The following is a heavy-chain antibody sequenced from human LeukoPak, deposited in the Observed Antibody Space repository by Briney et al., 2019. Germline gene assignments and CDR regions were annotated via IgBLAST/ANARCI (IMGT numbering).Heavy chain of an antibody. CDR1: GYTFTAHY. J-gene: IGHJ4*02. CDR3: VPHIYCRDECLPFAY. Sequence: GASVKVSCKASGYTFTAHYLHWVRQAPGQGLEWVGWIHPNSGDTQQLQKFQGRVTMTRDTSTSTAYMELTSLTSDDTAVYFCVPHIYCRDECLPFAYWGQGTLVTVSS. CDR2: IHPNSGDT. V-gene: IGHV1-2*02. D-gene: IGHD3-16*01.